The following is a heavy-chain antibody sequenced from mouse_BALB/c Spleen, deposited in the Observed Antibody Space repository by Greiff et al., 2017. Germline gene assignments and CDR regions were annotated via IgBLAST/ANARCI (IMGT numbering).Heavy chain of an antibody. J-gene: IGHJ3*01. CDR1: GFTFSSYT. D-gene: IGHD1-1*01. V-gene: IGHV5-12-2*01. Sequence: EVKLMESGGGLVQPGGSLKLSCAASGFTFSSYTMSWVRQTPEKRLEWVAYISNGGGSTYYPDTVKGRFTISRDNAKNTLYLQMSSLKSEDTAMYYCARHEIYYGSSPWFAYWGQGTLVTVSA. CDR3: ARHEIYYGSSPWFAY. CDR2: ISNGGGST.